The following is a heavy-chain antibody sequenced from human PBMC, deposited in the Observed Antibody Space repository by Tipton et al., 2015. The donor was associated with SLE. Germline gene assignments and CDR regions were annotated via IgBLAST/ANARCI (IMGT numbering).Heavy chain of an antibody. CDR2: ISYSETT. CDR3: AGAWQGYCSGGTCYVLDY. J-gene: IGHJ4*02. D-gene: IGHD2-15*01. CDR1: GGSISSHY. V-gene: IGHV4-59*11. Sequence: TLSLTCTVSGGSISSHYWSWIRQPPGKGLEWIGYISYSETTNSNPSLKSRVTISVDTSKNQFSLKLRSVTAADTAVYYCAGAWQGYCSGGTCYVLDYWGQGTLVTVSS.